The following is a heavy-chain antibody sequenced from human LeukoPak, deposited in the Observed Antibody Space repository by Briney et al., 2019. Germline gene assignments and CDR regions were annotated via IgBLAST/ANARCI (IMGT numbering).Heavy chain of an antibody. CDR1: GFTFSSYE. J-gene: IGHJ4*02. CDR3: ARTKEMASISYFDS. Sequence: GALRLSCAASGFTFSSYEMNWARQAPGKGLEWVSYIDSSGSNIHYADSVKGRFTISRDNAKNSLYLQMNSLRAEDTAVYYCARTKEMASISYFDSWGQGTLVTVSS. D-gene: IGHD5-24*01. CDR2: IDSSGSNI. V-gene: IGHV3-48*03.